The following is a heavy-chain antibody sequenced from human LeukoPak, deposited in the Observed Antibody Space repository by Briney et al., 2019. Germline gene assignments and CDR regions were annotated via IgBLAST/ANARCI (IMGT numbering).Heavy chain of an antibody. Sequence: SETLSLTCAVSGGSISSSNWWSWVRQPPGKGLEWIGEIYHSGSTNYNPSLKSRVTISVDRSKNQFSLKLSSVTAADTAVYYCARGFGLAPEGYYYYGMDVWGQGTTVTVSS. D-gene: IGHD2-21*01. J-gene: IGHJ6*02. CDR2: IYHSGST. CDR3: ARGFGLAPEGYYYYGMDV. V-gene: IGHV4-4*02. CDR1: GGSISSSNW.